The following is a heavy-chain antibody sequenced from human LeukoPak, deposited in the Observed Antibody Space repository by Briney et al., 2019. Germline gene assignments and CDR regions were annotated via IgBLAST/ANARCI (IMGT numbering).Heavy chain of an antibody. V-gene: IGHV4-61*02. J-gene: IGHJ4*02. CDR1: GASISRGSYY. Sequence: SQTLSLTCTVSGASISRGSYYWSWIRQPAGKGLEWIGRIYTSGSTNYNPSLKSRVTISVDTSKNQFSLKLSSVTAADTAVYYCARDSTGGYSSSSYDYWGQGTLVTVSS. D-gene: IGHD6-6*01. CDR3: ARDSTGGYSSSSYDY. CDR2: IYTSGST.